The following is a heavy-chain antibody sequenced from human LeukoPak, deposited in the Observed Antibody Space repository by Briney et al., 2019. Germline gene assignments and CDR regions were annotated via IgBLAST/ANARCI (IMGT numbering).Heavy chain of an antibody. V-gene: IGHV4-4*07. D-gene: IGHD3-22*01. CDR3: ASLTTADAFDI. J-gene: IGHJ3*02. CDR2: IYTSGST. CDR1: GGSISSYY. Sequence: SETLSLTCTVSGGSISSYYWSWTRQPAGKGLEWIGRIYTSGSTNYNPSLKSRVTISVDTSKNQFSLKVSSVTAADTAVYYCASLTTADAFDIWGQGTMVTVSS.